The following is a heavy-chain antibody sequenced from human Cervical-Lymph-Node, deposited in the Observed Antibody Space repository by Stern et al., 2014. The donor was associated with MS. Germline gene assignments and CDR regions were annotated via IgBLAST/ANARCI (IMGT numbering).Heavy chain of an antibody. D-gene: IGHD5-18*01. J-gene: IGHJ4*02. CDR1: GYSFTGNY. V-gene: IGHV1-2*06. CDR2: TNPNSGDS. CDR3: ARERGRAGPAMADY. Sequence: QVQLVQSGAEVKKPGASVKVSCKAAGYSFTGNYIHWLRQAPGKGLAWMGRTNPNSGDSNYALKFQGRVTMTRDTSISTAYMNLNRLGIDDTAVYYCARERGRAGPAMADYWGQGTLVTVSS.